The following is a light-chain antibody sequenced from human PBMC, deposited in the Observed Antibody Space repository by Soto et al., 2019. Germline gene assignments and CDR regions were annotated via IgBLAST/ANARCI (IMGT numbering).Light chain of an antibody. J-gene: IGKJ1*01. CDR1: QSVSSSY. V-gene: IGKV3-20*01. Sequence: EIVLTQSPGTLSLSPGERATLSCRASQSVSSSYLAWYQQKPGQAPRLLIYGASSRATGIPDRFSGSGSGTGFTLTISRLEPEDFAVYYCQQYGSLRTFGQGTKVDIK. CDR2: GAS. CDR3: QQYGSLRT.